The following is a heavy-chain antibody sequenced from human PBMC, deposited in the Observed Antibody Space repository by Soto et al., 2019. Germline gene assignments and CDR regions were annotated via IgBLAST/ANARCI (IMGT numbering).Heavy chain of an antibody. CDR3: ARADGEYEGVYYFDY. D-gene: IGHD4-17*01. Sequence: PSETLSLTCTVSGGSISSSSYCWSWNRQPPGKGLEWIGYIYYSGSTNYNPSLKSRVTISVDTSKNQFSLKLSSVTAADTAVYYCARADGEYEGVYYFDYWGQGTLVTVSS. CDR2: IYYSGST. CDR1: GGSISSSSYC. V-gene: IGHV4-61*01. J-gene: IGHJ4*02.